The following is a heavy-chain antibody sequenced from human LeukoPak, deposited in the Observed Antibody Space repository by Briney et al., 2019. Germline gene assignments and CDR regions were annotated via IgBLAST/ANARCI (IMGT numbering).Heavy chain of an antibody. D-gene: IGHD7-27*01. Sequence: GGSLRLSCAASEFTFSTYGMHWVRQAPGKGLEWVAVITNDGNYEKYADAVRGRFTISRDNSKNTLYLQMNSLSAEDTAVYYCARDSITGDNSLDFWGRGTLVTVSS. J-gene: IGHJ4*02. CDR3: ARDSITGDNSLDF. V-gene: IGHV3-33*05. CDR1: EFTFSTYG. CDR2: ITNDGNYE.